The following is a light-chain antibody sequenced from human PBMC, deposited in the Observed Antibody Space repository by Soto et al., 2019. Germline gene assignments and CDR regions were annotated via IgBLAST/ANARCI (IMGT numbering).Light chain of an antibody. CDR3: QQLNGYQLA. V-gene: IGKV1-9*01. J-gene: IGKJ4*01. Sequence: DIQLTQSPSFLSASAGDTVTITCRASQGMSTYLAWYQQKPGKVPKLLIRSASTLQSGVPPRFSGGGSGTEFTLTISTLQPDDSGIYYCQQLNGYQLAFGGGTNVEIK. CDR1: QGMSTY. CDR2: SAS.